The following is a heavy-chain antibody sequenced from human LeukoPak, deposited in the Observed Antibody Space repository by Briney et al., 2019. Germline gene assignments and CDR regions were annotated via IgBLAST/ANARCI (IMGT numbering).Heavy chain of an antibody. D-gene: IGHD2-2*02. CDR3: ARGGYCSSTSCYIAPVDY. CDR1: GFTFSSYG. V-gene: IGHV3-30*03. CDR2: ISYDGSNK. J-gene: IGHJ4*02. Sequence: GGSLRLSCAASGFTFSSYGMHWVRQAPGKGLEWVAVISYDGSNKYYADSVKGRFTISRDNSKNTLYLQMNSLRAEDTAVYYCARGGYCSSTSCYIAPVDYWGQGTLVTVSS.